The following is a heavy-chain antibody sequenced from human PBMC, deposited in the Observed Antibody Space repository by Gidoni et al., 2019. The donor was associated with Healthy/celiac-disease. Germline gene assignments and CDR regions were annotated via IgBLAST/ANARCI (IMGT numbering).Heavy chain of an antibody. CDR3: AKGTETIFGVVIKPRTNDAFDI. CDR1: GFTFSRYA. Sequence: EVQLVESGGGLVQPGGSLRLSCAASGFTFSRYAMSWVRQAPGKGLEWVSAISGSGGSTYYADSVKGRFTISRDNSKNTLYLQMNSLRAEDTAVYYCAKGTETIFGVVIKPRTNDAFDIWGQGTMVTVSS. V-gene: IGHV3-23*04. CDR2: ISGSGGST. D-gene: IGHD3-3*01. J-gene: IGHJ3*02.